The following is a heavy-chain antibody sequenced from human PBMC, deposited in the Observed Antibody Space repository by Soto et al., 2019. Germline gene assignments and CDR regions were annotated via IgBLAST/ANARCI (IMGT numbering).Heavy chain of an antibody. J-gene: IGHJ6*02. CDR3: AREYTAWPLAYGLDV. D-gene: IGHD2-2*02. CDR1: GFTFSSYS. CDR2: ISSSSSYI. Sequence: GGSLRLSCAASGFTFSSYSMNWVRQAPGKGLEWVSSISSSSSYIYYADSVKGRFTISRDNAKNSLYLQMNSLRAEDTAVYYCAREYTAWPLAYGLDVWGQGTTVTVSS. V-gene: IGHV3-21*01.